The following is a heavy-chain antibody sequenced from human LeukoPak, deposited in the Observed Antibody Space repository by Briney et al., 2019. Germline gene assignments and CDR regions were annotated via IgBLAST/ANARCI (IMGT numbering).Heavy chain of an antibody. V-gene: IGHV3-21*04. D-gene: IGHD2-21*02. CDR1: GFTFSSYS. CDR3: ARDFHRGDYGRYWFDP. J-gene: IGHJ5*02. CDR2: ISSSSSYI. Sequence: GGSLRLSCAASGFTFSSYSMNWVRQAPGKGLEWVSSISSSSSYIYYADSVKGRFTISRDNAKNSLYLQMNSLRSEDTAVYYCARDFHRGDYGRYWFDPWGQGTLVTVSS.